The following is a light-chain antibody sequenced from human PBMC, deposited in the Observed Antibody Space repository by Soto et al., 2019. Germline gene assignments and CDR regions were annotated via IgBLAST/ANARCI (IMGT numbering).Light chain of an antibody. V-gene: IGLV1-44*01. Sequence: QSVLTQPPSASGTPGQTVTISCSGSGSNIGENAVNWYQHLPGTAPPLLIYSNALRPPGVPHRFSGSKSGTAGSLAISGLQSEDEAHYYCAAWDDSLKAMLFGGGTKLTVL. CDR2: SNA. CDR1: GSNIGENA. CDR3: AAWDDSLKAML. J-gene: IGLJ3*02.